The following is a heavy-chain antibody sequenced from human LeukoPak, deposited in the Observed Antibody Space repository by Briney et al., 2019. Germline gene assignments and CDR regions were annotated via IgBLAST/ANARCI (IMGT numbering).Heavy chain of an antibody. CDR1: GFTFSSNY. Sequence: GGSLRLSCAASGFTFSSNYMSWVRQAPGKGLEWVSVIYSSGSTYYADSVKGRFTISRHNSKNTLYLQMNSLRAEDTAVYYCARVIDDYGDYVLDYWGQGTLVTVSS. J-gene: IGHJ4*02. CDR3: ARVIDDYGDYVLDY. V-gene: IGHV3-53*04. CDR2: IYSSGST. D-gene: IGHD4-17*01.